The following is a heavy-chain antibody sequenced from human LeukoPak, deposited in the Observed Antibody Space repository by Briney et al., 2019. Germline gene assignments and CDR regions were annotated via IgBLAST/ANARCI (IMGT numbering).Heavy chain of an antibody. J-gene: IGHJ4*02. V-gene: IGHV3-21*01. CDR2: ISSSSTYT. CDR1: GFTFSDYT. D-gene: IGHD3-10*01. Sequence: GGSLRLSCAASGFTFSDYTMNWVRQAPGKGLEWVSSISSSSTYTYFADSVKGRFTISRDNAKNSLFLQINSLRVEDTAIYYCARERFHGSGAPKYDFWGQGTLVTVSS. CDR3: ARERFHGSGAPKYDF.